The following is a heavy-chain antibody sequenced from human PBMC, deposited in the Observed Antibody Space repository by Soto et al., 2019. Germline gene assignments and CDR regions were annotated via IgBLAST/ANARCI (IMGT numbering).Heavy chain of an antibody. V-gene: IGHV3-66*01. CDR3: ARDQLDY. Sequence: ESGGGLVQPGGTLRLSCAASGFTVSSNYMSWVRQAPGKGLEWVSVIFSGGKTYHADSVKGRFTISRDNSKNTLYLQMTSLRAEDTAVYYCARDQLDYWGQGALVTVSS. J-gene: IGHJ4*02. CDR2: IFSGGKT. CDR1: GFTVSSNY.